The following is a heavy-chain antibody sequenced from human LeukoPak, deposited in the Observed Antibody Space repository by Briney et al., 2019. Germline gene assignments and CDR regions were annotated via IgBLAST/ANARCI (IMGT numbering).Heavy chain of an antibody. Sequence: GASVKVSCKASGYTFSSYGFNWVRQAPGQGLEWMGWISVHNGSPNYARKLQGRVTLTTDTSTNTAYMELRNLRSDDTAVYYCARAPFQLYCSGGNCYFDPWGQGTLVTVSS. CDR3: ARAPFQLYCSGGNCYFDP. D-gene: IGHD2-21*01. CDR2: ISVHNGSP. J-gene: IGHJ5*02. CDR1: GYTFSSYG. V-gene: IGHV1-18*01.